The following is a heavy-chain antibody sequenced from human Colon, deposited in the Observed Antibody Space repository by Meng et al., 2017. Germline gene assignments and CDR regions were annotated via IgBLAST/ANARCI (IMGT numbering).Heavy chain of an antibody. J-gene: IGHJ5*02. CDR1: GASVSSDSHY. CDR3: ARVNGDFDEAWFDP. CDR2: IYYTGNT. V-gene: IGHV4-61*03. D-gene: IGHD4-17*01. Sequence: VHVQESGPGLGRPSETLSLTCTVSGASVSSDSHYWSWIRQSPGKGLEWIGYIYYTGNTNYNPSLASRVSMSLDTSKNHFSLHLTSVTAADTAIYYCARVNGDFDEAWFDPWGQGTLVTVSS.